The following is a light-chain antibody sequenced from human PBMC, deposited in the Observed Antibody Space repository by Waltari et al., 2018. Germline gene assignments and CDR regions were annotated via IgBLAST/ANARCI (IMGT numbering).Light chain of an antibody. CDR2: DVS. CDR3: SSYTSSSTLV. V-gene: IGLV2-14*03. CDR1: RSDVGGFNS. Sequence: QSALTQPASVSGSPGQSITLSCTGTRSDVGGFNSVSWYQQHPGKAPKLMIYDVSNRPSGVSNRFSGSKSGNTASLTISGLQAEDEADYYCSSYTSSSTLVFGGGTKLTVL. J-gene: IGLJ2*01.